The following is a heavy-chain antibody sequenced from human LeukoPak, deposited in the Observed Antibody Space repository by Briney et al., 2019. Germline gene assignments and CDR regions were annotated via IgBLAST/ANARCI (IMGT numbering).Heavy chain of an antibody. D-gene: IGHD6-13*01. CDR3: ARPAGAGWFDP. Sequence: PGGSLRLSCAASGFTFSSYSMNWVRQAPGKGLEWVSSISSSSSYIYYADSVKGRFTIPRDNAKNSLYLQMNSLRAEDTAVYYCARPAGAGWFDPWGQGTLVTVSS. CDR1: GFTFSSYS. V-gene: IGHV3-21*01. CDR2: ISSSSSYI. J-gene: IGHJ5*02.